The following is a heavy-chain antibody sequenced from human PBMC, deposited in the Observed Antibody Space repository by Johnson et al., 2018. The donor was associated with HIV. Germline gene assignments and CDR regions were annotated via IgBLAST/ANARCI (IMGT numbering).Heavy chain of an antibody. CDR2: INWNGAIT. D-gene: IGHD1-26*01. J-gene: IGHJ3*02. CDR1: GFIFDDYD. Sequence: VQLVESGGGLVEPGGSLRLSCEGFGFIFDDYDLSWVRQAPGKGLEWVSGINWNGAITGHVDSVKGRCTISRDNTKNSLYLQMNNLRAEDTALYYCGRRDSGSLSFDIWGQGTMVTVSS. CDR3: GRRDSGSLSFDI. V-gene: IGHV3-20*04.